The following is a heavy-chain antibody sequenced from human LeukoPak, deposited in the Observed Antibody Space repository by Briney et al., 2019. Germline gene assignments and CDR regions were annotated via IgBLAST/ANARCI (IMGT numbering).Heavy chain of an antibody. J-gene: IGHJ3*02. D-gene: IGHD4-17*01. CDR2: IYYSGST. CDR1: GGSISSGDYY. Sequence: SETLSLTCTVSGGSISSGDYYWSWIRQPPGKGLEWIGYIYYSGSTYYNPSLKSRVTISVDTSKNQFSLKLSSVTAADTAVYYCARAYGHLRRGGDAFDIWGQGTMVTVSS. CDR3: ARAYGHLRRGGDAFDI. V-gene: IGHV4-30-4*02.